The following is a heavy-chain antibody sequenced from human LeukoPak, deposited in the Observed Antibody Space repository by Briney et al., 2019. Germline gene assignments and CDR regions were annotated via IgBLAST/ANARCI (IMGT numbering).Heavy chain of an antibody. D-gene: IGHD2-2*01. J-gene: IGHJ1*01. CDR3: ATSPTQVDCASTSCREYFPH. CDR2: IYTAGKT. CDR1: GGSISSYY. Sequence: PSETLSLTCTVSGGSISSYYCSWIRQPAGKGLEWIGRIYTAGKTDYNPSFKSRVTLSLDTSKNQFSLQLNSVAAADTAVYYCATSPTQVDCASTSCREYFPHWGQGTLVTVSP. V-gene: IGHV4-4*07.